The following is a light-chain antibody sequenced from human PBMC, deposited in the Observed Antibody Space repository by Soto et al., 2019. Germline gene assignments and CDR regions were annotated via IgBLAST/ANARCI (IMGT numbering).Light chain of an antibody. CDR3: QHYGSSHT. V-gene: IGKV3-20*01. CDR2: RAC. J-gene: IGKJ1*01. Sequence: EMILTQSPGTLSLTPGERATLSSRASQSVSNNYLAWYQQKPGQSPWRLIYRACNRATGTPDRFSGSGSETDFPLTTSRLEPEDFAVYYCQHYGSSHTFCKGTKVNIK. CDR1: QSVSNNY.